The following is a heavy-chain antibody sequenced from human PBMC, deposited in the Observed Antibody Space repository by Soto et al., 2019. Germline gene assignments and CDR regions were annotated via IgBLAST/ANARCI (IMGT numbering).Heavy chain of an antibody. CDR1: GGSVSSGSYY. V-gene: IGHV4-61*01. Sequence: QVQLQESGPGLVKPSETLSLTCTVSGGSVSSGSYYWSWIRQPPGKGLEWIGYIYYSGSTNYNPSLMSRVTISVATSKNQFSLKLSSVTAADTAVYSCARGAIRDYCSITSCCPYGMDVWCQGTTVTVSS. CDR3: ARGAIRDYCSITSCCPYGMDV. J-gene: IGHJ6*02. D-gene: IGHD2-2*01. CDR2: IYYSGST.